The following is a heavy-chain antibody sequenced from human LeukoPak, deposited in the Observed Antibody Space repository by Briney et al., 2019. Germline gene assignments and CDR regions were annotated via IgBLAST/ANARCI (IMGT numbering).Heavy chain of an antibody. CDR2: ISGSGGST. CDR3: AKSLRCSGGSCYSLIDY. CDR1: GFSFSSFS. Sequence: GGSLRLSCAASGFSFSSFSRSWVRQPPGKGLEWVAAISGSGGSTYYADYVKGRFTISRDNSKNTLYLQMNSLRAEDTAVYYCAKSLRCSGGSCYSLIDYWGQGTLVTVSS. D-gene: IGHD2-15*01. V-gene: IGHV3-23*01. J-gene: IGHJ4*02.